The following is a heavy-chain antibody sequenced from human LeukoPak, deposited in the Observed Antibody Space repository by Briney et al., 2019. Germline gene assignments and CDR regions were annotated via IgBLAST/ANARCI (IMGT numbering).Heavy chain of an antibody. D-gene: IGHD6-19*01. CDR3: ATFHRWLVRGFDY. CDR1: GGSFSGYY. V-gene: IGHV4-34*01. Sequence: SSETLSLTCAVYGGSFSGYYWSWIRQPPGKGLEWIGEINHSGSTNYNPSLKSRVTISVDTSKNQFSLKLSSVTAADTAVYYCATFHRWLVRGFDYWGQGTLVTVSS. CDR2: INHSGST. J-gene: IGHJ4*02.